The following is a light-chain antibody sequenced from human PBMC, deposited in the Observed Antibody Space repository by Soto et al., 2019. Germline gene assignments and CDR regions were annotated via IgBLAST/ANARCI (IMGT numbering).Light chain of an antibody. CDR2: WAS. Sequence: DIVMTQSPDSLAVSLGERATINCKSSQSVLYSSNNKNYLTWYQQKPGQPPKLLIYWASTRKAGVPDRFSGSGSGTDFTLTISSLQAEDVAVYYCQQYYSTPPTFCGGTKVEIK. J-gene: IGKJ4*01. CDR3: QQYYSTPPT. CDR1: QSVLYSSNNKNY. V-gene: IGKV4-1*01.